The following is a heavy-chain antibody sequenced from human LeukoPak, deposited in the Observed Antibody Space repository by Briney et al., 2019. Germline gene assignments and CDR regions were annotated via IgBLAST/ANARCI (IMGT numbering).Heavy chain of an antibody. CDR3: ARDKVAAAGTYYYYYYMDV. Sequence: GASVKVSCKASGYTFTGYYMHWVRQAPGQGLEWMGWINPNSGGTNYAQKFQGRVTMTRDTSISTAYMELGRLRSDDTAVYYCARDKVAAAGTYYYYYYMDVWGKGTTVTVSS. J-gene: IGHJ6*03. V-gene: IGHV1-2*02. D-gene: IGHD6-13*01. CDR1: GYTFTGYY. CDR2: INPNSGGT.